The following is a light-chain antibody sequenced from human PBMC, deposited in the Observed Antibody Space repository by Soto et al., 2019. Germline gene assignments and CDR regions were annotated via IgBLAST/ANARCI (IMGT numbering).Light chain of an antibody. V-gene: IGKV1-5*01. Sequence: DIQMTQSPSTLSASVGDRVTITCRASQSISSWLAWYQQKPGKAPKLLIYDASSLESGVLSRFSRSRSGTEFTLTISSLQPDDFATYYCQQYNSYSAYTFGQGTKVEIK. CDR2: DAS. CDR1: QSISSW. J-gene: IGKJ1*01. CDR3: QQYNSYSAYT.